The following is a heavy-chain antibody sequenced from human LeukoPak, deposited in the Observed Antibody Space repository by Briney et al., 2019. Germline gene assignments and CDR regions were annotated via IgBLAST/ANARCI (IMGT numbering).Heavy chain of an antibody. V-gene: IGHV3-30*02. D-gene: IGHD3-22*01. CDR1: GFTFSSYG. CDR2: IRYDGSNK. J-gene: IGHJ4*02. CDR3: AKEGDYYDSI. Sequence: PGGSLRLSCAASGFTFSSYGMHWVRQAPGKGLEWVAFIRYDGSNKYYADSVKGRFTISRDNSKNTLYLQMNSLGAEDTAVYYCAKEGDYYDSIWGQGTLVTVSS.